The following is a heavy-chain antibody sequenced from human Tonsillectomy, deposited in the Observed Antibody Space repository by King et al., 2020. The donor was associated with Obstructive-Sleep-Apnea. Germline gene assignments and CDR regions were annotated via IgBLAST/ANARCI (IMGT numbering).Heavy chain of an antibody. J-gene: IGHJ4*02. V-gene: IGHV4-39*07. CDR1: GGSISSNIYY. CDR3: ARDRTDYSSSWAEYFDY. Sequence: LQLQESGPGLVKPSETLSLTCTVSGGSISSNIYYWGWIRQPPGKGLEWIGSIYYTGTTNYNPSLKSRLTISLDTSKNQFSLKVTSVTAADTAVYYCARDRTDYSSSWAEYFDYWGQGTLVTVSS. CDR2: IYYTGTT. D-gene: IGHD6-13*01.